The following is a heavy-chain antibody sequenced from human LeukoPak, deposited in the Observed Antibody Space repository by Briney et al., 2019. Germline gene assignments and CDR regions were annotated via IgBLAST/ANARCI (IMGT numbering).Heavy chain of an antibody. V-gene: IGHV3-21*01. J-gene: IGHJ4*02. CDR3: ARASKPYYYDSSGYYFDY. CDR2: ITSSSSYI. Sequence: GGSLRLSCAASGFTFSSYSMNWVRQAPGKGLEWVSSITSSSSYIYYADSVKGRFTISRDNAKNSLYLQMNSLRAEDTAVYYCARASKPYYYDSSGYYFDYWGQGTLVTVSS. CDR1: GFTFSSYS. D-gene: IGHD3-22*01.